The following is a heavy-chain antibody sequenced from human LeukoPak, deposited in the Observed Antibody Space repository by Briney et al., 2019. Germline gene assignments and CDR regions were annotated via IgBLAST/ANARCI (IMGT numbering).Heavy chain of an antibody. D-gene: IGHD6-6*01. Sequence: SETLSLTCAVYGGSFSGYYWSWIRQPPGKGLEWIGEINHSGSTNYNPSLKSRVTISVDTSKNQFSLKLSSVTAADTAVYYCARDRLNSSSFDYWGQGTLVTVSS. CDR3: ARDRLNSSSFDY. V-gene: IGHV4-34*01. J-gene: IGHJ4*02. CDR1: GGSFSGYY. CDR2: INHSGST.